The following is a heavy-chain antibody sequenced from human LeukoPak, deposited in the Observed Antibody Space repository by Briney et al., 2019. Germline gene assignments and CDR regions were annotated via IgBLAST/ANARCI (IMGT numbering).Heavy chain of an antibody. CDR2: NSHSGST. V-gene: IGHV4-34*01. CDR3: ARGSVAGTNLPYFDY. CDR1: GGSFSGYS. J-gene: IGHJ4*02. Sequence: SETLSLTCAVYGGSFSGYSWAWIRQPPGKGLEWIGENSHSGSTTYNPSLKSRVTISVDTSKNQFSLKMSSVTAADAAIYYCARGSVAGTNLPYFDYWGQGTLVTVSS. D-gene: IGHD6-19*01.